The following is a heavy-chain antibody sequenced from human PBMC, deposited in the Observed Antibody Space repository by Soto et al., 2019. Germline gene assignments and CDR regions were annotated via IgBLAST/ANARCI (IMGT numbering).Heavy chain of an antibody. V-gene: IGHV3-23*01. Sequence: GGSLRLSCAASGFTFSSYAMSWVRQAPGKGLEWVSAISGSGGSTYYADSVKGRFTISRDNSKNTLYLQMNSLRAEDTAVYYCAKASNYPKAYYYGMDVWGQGTTVTVSS. D-gene: IGHD1-7*01. CDR1: GFTFSSYA. CDR3: AKASNYPKAYYYGMDV. CDR2: ISGSGGST. J-gene: IGHJ6*02.